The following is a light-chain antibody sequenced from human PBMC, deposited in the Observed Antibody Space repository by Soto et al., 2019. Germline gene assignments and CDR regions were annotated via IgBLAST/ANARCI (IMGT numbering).Light chain of an antibody. Sequence: QSVLTQPPSVSGAPGQTITMSCTGSGSNVGASYDVHWYQVLPGAGPRLLIYKNNNRPSGVPDRFSGSKSGTSASLAITGLRAEDEANDYCQSYDNTLSGPLVGRGTTITV. V-gene: IGLV1-40*01. CDR2: KNN. CDR1: GSNVGASYD. J-gene: IGLJ2*01. CDR3: QSYDNTLSGPL.